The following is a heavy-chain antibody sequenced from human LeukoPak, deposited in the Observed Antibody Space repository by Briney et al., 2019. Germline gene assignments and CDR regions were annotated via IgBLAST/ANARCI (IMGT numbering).Heavy chain of an antibody. V-gene: IGHV4-31*03. D-gene: IGHD6-25*01. CDR2: IYYSGST. J-gene: IGHJ4*02. CDR3: VAYSSAEVLTD. CDR1: GGSISSGGYY. Sequence: PSETLSITCTVSGGSISSGGYYWSWIRQHPGKGLEWIGYIYYSGSTYYNPSLKSRVTISVDTSKNQFSLKLSSVTAADTAVYYCVAYSSAEVLTDWGQGTLVTVSS.